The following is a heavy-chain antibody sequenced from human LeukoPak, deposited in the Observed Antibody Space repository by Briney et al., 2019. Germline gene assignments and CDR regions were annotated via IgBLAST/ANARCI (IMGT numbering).Heavy chain of an antibody. D-gene: IGHD6-6*01. J-gene: IGHJ4*02. CDR1: GGSISNYY. V-gene: IGHV4-59*01. CDR2: IYHSGST. Sequence: SETLSLTCTVSGGSISNYYWSWIRQPPGKGLEYIGFIYHSGSTNYNPSLKSRVTMSVDKSKNQCSLRLSSVTAADTAIYFCVRSTQESSTSFDYWGQGTLVTVSS. CDR3: VRSTQESSTSFDY.